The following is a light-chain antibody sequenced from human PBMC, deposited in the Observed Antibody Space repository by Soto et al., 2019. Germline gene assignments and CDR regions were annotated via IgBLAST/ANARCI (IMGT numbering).Light chain of an antibody. J-gene: IGKJ1*01. V-gene: IGKV1-33*01. Sequence: DIQMTQSPSSLSASEGDRVTITCPASQDISNYLNWYQQKPGKAPKPLIYDASNLETGVPSRFSGSGSGTDFTFTISSLQPEDIATYYCQQYDNLWTFGQGTKVDIK. CDR1: QDISNY. CDR3: QQYDNLWT. CDR2: DAS.